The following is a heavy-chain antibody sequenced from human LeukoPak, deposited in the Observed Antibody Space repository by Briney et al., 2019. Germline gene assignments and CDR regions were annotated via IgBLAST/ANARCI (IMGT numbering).Heavy chain of an antibody. CDR2: IIPIYKTT. D-gene: IGHD3-3*01. J-gene: IGHJ3*02. CDR3: AKAPGYDFWSGYFVRDEGSGAFDI. V-gene: IGHV1-69*05. CDR1: GGTFSSYS. Sequence: AASVKVSCKASGGTFSSYSISWVRQAPGQGLEWMGRIIPIYKTTNHAPKFQGRVTFSTDESTSTAYMELSSLRSEDTAVYYCAKAPGYDFWSGYFVRDEGSGAFDIWGQGTMVTVSS.